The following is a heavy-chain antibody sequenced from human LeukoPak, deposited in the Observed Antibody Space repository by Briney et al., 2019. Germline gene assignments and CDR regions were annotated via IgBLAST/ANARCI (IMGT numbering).Heavy chain of an antibody. Sequence: GESLKISCKGSGYIITSHWIGWVLQMPGKGLECMGIIYPGDSDTRYSPSFQGQVTISADKSSSTAYLQWSSLKASDSAMYYCARHAVMGATTSHYDYWGQGTLVTVSS. CDR3: ARHAVMGATTSHYDY. CDR2: IYPGDSDT. V-gene: IGHV5-51*01. J-gene: IGHJ4*02. D-gene: IGHD1-26*01. CDR1: GYIITSHW.